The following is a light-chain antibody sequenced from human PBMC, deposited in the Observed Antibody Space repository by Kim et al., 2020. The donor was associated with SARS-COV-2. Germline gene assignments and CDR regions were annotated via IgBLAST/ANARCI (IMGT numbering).Light chain of an antibody. CDR3: QAWDSSTVV. CDR1: KLGEKY. CDR2: QDT. J-gene: IGLJ3*02. V-gene: IGLV3-1*01. Sequence: SVSPGQTARIPCSGDKLGEKYVSWHQQKPGQSPVLVIFQDTKRPSGIPSRFSGSNSGNTATLTISGTQAMDEADYYCQAWDSSTVVFGGGTKVTVL.